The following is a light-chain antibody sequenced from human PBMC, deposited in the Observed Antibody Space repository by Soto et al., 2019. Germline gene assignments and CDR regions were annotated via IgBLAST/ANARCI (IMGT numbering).Light chain of an antibody. CDR3: QTWGTGIGV. V-gene: IGLV4-69*01. CDR2: IHSDGTH. Sequence: QLVLTQSPSASASLGASVNLTCTLSSGYTKNAIAWHQQQPKKGPRYLMKIHSDGTHDNGDGIPDRFSGSSSGAERYLTISSLQSDDEADYYCQTWGTGIGVFGGGTQLTVL. CDR1: SGYTKNA. J-gene: IGLJ3*02.